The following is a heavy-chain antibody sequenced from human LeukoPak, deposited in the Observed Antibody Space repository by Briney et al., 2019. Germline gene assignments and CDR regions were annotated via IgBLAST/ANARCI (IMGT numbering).Heavy chain of an antibody. CDR2: ISYSGST. Sequence: PSETLSLTCIVSGGSITSHYWSWIRQPPGKGLEWIGYISYSGSTNYNPSLKSRVTISVDTSKSQFSLNLNSVTPADTAVYYCASGAGFLADRWGQGTLVTVSS. CDR3: ASGAGFLADR. CDR1: GGSITSHY. V-gene: IGHV4-59*11. J-gene: IGHJ5*02. D-gene: IGHD6-19*01.